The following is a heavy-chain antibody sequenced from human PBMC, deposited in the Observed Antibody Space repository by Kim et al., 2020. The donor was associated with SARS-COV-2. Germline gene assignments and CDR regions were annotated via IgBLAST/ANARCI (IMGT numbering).Heavy chain of an antibody. V-gene: IGHV3-30*18. Sequence: GGSLRLSCAASGFTFSSYGMHWVRQAPGKGLEWVAVISYDGSNKYYADSVKGRFTIFRDNSKNTLYLQMNSLRAEDTAVYYCAKDAGYDSSGYLGHWGQG. CDR2: ISYDGSNK. CDR3: AKDAGYDSSGYLGH. CDR1: GFTFSSYG. J-gene: IGHJ1*01. D-gene: IGHD3-22*01.